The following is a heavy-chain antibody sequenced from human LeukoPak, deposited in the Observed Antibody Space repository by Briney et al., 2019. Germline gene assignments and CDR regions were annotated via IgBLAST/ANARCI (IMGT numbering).Heavy chain of an antibody. J-gene: IGHJ5*02. CDR2: ISAYNGNT. CDR3: ARDPGDIVVVPAAIGIWFDP. CDR1: GYTFTSYG. Sequence: ASVKVSCKASGYTFTSYGISCVRQAPGQGLEWMGWISAYNGNTNYAQKLQGRVTMTTDTSTSTAYMELRSLRSDDTAVYYCARDPGDIVVVPAAIGIWFDPWGQGTLVTVSS. D-gene: IGHD2-2*01. V-gene: IGHV1-18*04.